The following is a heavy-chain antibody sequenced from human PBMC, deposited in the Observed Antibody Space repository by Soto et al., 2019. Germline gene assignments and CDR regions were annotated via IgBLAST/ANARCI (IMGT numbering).Heavy chain of an antibody. V-gene: IGHV3-30*18. J-gene: IGHJ6*02. D-gene: IGHD3-3*01. CDR3: AKDRRFLEWLSRAPLGMDV. Sequence: PGGSLRLSCAASGFTFSSYGMHWVRQAPGKGLEWVAVISYDGSNKYYADSVKGRFTISRDNSKNTLYLQMNSLRAEDTAVYYCAKDRRFLEWLSRAPLGMDVWGQGTTVTVSS. CDR1: GFTFSSYG. CDR2: ISYDGSNK.